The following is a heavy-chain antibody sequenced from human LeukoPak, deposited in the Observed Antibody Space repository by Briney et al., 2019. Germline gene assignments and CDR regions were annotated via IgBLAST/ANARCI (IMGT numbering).Heavy chain of an antibody. D-gene: IGHD2-8*01. J-gene: IGHJ6*02. CDR3: ARQAIVWGMDV. V-gene: IGHV4-59*08. CDR2: ISDSGST. Sequence: SETLSLTCTVSGGSLRSYYWNWIRQPPGKGLEWIGYISDSGSTNRNPSLKSRATISVDTSKNQFSLKLSSVTAADTAVYYCARQAIVWGMDVWGQGTTVTVSS. CDR1: GGSLRSYY.